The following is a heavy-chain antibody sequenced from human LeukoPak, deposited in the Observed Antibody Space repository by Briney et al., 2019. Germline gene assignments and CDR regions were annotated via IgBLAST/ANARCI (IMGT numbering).Heavy chain of an antibody. D-gene: IGHD3-3*01. CDR1: GYTFTDYY. Sequence: GASVKVSCKASGYTFTDYYLHWVRQAPGQGLEWMGWINPSSGGTNYAQKFQGRVTITADESTSTAYMELSSLRSEDTAVYYCARGQRSSPTLPRITTNKNWFDPWGQGTLVTVSS. CDR3: ARGQRSSPTLPRITTNKNWFDP. J-gene: IGHJ5*02. CDR2: INPSSGGT. V-gene: IGHV1-2*02.